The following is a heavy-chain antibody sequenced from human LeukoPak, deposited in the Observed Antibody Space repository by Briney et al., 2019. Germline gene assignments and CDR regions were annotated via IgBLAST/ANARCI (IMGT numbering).Heavy chain of an antibody. Sequence: GGSLRLSCAASGFTFSSYSMNWVRQAPGKGLEWVSSISSSSSYIYYADSVKGRFTISRDNAKNSLYLQMNSLRAEDTAVYYWARDPPWGGGVVPVPYWGQGTLVTVSS. CDR1: GFTFSSYS. CDR3: ARDPPWGGGVVPVPY. V-gene: IGHV3-21*01. J-gene: IGHJ4*02. D-gene: IGHD2-2*01. CDR2: ISSSSSYI.